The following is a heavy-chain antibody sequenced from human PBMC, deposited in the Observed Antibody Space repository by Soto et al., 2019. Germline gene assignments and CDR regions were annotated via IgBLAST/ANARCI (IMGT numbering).Heavy chain of an antibody. D-gene: IGHD5-12*01. CDR2: INHSGST. CDR3: ARGAGLRDY. Sequence: PSETLSLTCAVYGGSFSGYYWSWIRQPPGKGLDWIGEINHSGSTNYNPSLKSRVTISVDTSKNQFSLKLSSVTAADTAVYYCARGAGLRDYWGQGTLVTV. J-gene: IGHJ4*02. CDR1: GGSFSGYY. V-gene: IGHV4-34*01.